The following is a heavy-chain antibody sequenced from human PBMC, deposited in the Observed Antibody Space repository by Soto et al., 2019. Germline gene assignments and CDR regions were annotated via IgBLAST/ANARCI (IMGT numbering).Heavy chain of an antibody. CDR3: ASLPGYSSGWNRGGY. CDR1: GGAFSSYT. D-gene: IGHD6-19*01. J-gene: IGHJ4*02. Sequence: GASVTVSWQASGGAFSSYTISWVRQAPGQGLEWMGRIIPILGIANYAQKFQGRVTITADKSTSTAYMELSSLRSEDTAVYYCASLPGYSSGWNRGGYWGQGTLVTVSS. CDR2: IIPILGIA. V-gene: IGHV1-69*02.